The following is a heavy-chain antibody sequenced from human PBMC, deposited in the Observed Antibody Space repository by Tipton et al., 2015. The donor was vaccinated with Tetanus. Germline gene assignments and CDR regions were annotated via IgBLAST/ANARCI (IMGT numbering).Heavy chain of an antibody. CDR2: INHSGST. CDR3: ARPVKQWLVPVDS. D-gene: IGHD6-19*01. V-gene: IGHV4-61*05. J-gene: IGHJ4*02. CDR1: GVAISGSSYY. Sequence: TLSLTCAVSGVAISGSSYYWGWIRQPPGKGLEWIGEINHSGSTNHNPSIKSRVTLSVDTSTNQFSLKLTSVTAADTAVYYCARPVKQWLVPVDSWGQGTLVTVSS.